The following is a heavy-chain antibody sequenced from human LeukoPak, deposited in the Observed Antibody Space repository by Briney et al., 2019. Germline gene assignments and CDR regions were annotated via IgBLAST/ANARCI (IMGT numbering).Heavy chain of an antibody. V-gene: IGHV4-59*08. Sequence: PSETLSLTCTVSGGSVSSHYWSWIRQPPGKGLEWIGYIYYSGSTNYNPSLKSRLTISVDTSKNQFSVNLSSVTAADTAVYYCVRHGVGSRWANYYFDYWGQGTLVTVSS. CDR1: GGSVSSHY. D-gene: IGHD6-13*01. CDR3: VRHGVGSRWANYYFDY. J-gene: IGHJ4*02. CDR2: IYYSGST.